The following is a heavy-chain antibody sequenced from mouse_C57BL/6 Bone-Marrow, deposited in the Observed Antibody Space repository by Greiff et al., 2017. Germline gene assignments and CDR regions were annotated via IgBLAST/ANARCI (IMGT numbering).Heavy chain of an antibody. V-gene: IGHV5-16*01. D-gene: IGHD1-1*01. CDR2: INYDGSRT. Sequence: EVQLVQSEGGLVQPGSSMKLSCTASGFTFSDYYMAWVRQVPEKGLEWVANINYDGSRTYYLDSLKSRFIISRDNAKNILYLQMSSLKSEATATYSFARHYGSSPFAYWGQGTMVTVSA. J-gene: IGHJ3*01. CDR1: GFTFSDYY. CDR3: ARHYGSSPFAY.